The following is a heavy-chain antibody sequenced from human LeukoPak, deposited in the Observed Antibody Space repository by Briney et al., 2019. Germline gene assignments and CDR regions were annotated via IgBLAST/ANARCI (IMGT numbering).Heavy chain of an antibody. CDR1: GFTFSSYG. D-gene: IGHD3-3*01. CDR2: ISYDGSNK. CDR3: AKDPLWSGYYIVY. V-gene: IGHV3-30*18. J-gene: IGHJ4*02. Sequence: GGSLRLSCAASGFTFSSYGMHWVRQAPGKGLEWVAVISYDGSNKYYADSVKGRFTISRDNSKNTLYLQMNSLRAEDTAVYYCAKDPLWSGYYIVYWGQGTLVTVSS.